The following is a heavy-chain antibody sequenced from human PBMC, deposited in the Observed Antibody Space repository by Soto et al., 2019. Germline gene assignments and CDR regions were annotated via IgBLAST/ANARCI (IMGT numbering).Heavy chain of an antibody. Sequence: QVQLVQSGAEVKKPGASVKVSCKTSGYTFSNYGISWVRQSPGQGPEWMGWISGYNGNTNYAQNLQGRVTMTTDTSTSTAYMELRGLRSDDTAVYYCARGGSSWSAEYYQHWGQGNLVIVSS. CDR1: GYTFSNYG. CDR3: ARGGSSWSAEYYQH. D-gene: IGHD6-13*01. J-gene: IGHJ1*01. CDR2: ISGYNGNT. V-gene: IGHV1-18*01.